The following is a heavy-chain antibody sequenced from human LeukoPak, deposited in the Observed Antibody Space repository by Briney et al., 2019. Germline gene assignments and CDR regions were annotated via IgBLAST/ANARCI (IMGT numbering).Heavy chain of an antibody. CDR2: ISTSGSAM. J-gene: IGHJ4*02. D-gene: IGHD6-19*01. V-gene: IGHV3-48*02. Sequence: GGSLRLSCAASGFTFSRYTMNWVRQAPGKGLEWVSHISTSGSAMYYTDSVKGRFTISRDNAKDSLYLQMNSLRDEDTAVFYCATDRGWFFDNWGQGTLVTVAS. CDR3: ATDRGWFFDN. CDR1: GFTFSRYT.